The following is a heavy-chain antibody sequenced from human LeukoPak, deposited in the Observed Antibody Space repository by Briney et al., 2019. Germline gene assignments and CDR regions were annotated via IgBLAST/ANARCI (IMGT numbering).Heavy chain of an antibody. CDR3: AKGPRGSGTSWDWYFDL. J-gene: IGHJ2*01. CDR1: GFIFDDSA. Sequence: GGSLRLSCAASGFIFDDSAMHWVRHAPGKGLEWVSGIRWNSNDMAYADSVKGRFIISRENAKNSLYLQMNRVRPEDTALYYCAKGPRGSGTSWDWYFDLWGRGTLVTVSS. CDR2: IRWNSNDM. V-gene: IGHV3-9*01. D-gene: IGHD1-26*01.